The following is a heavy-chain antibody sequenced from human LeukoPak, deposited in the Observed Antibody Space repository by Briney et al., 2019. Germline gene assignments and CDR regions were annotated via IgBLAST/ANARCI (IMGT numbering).Heavy chain of an antibody. V-gene: IGHV4-30-2*01. CDR2: IYHSGST. CDR3: AKEDLVYYDSSAYSGYFQH. CDR1: GGSISSGGYY. J-gene: IGHJ1*01. Sequence: SETLSLTCTVSGGSISSGGYYWSWIRQPPGKGLEWIGYIYHSGSTYYNPSLKSRVTISVDRSKNQFSLKLSSVTAADTAVYYCAKEDLVYYDSSAYSGYFQHWGQGTLVTVSS. D-gene: IGHD3-22*01.